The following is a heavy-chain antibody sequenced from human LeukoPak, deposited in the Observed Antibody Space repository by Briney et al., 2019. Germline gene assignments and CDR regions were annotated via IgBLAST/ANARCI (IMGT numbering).Heavy chain of an antibody. CDR3: ARAASYYDSKLSRDNWFDP. D-gene: IGHD3-22*01. V-gene: IGHV1-69*06. Sequence: GASVKVSCKASGYTFTSYDINWVRQAPGQGLEWMGGIIPIFGTANYAQKFQGRVTITADKSTSTAYMELSSLRSEDTAVYYCARAASYYDSKLSRDNWFDPWGQGTLVTVSS. CDR1: GYTFTSYD. J-gene: IGHJ5*02. CDR2: IIPIFGTA.